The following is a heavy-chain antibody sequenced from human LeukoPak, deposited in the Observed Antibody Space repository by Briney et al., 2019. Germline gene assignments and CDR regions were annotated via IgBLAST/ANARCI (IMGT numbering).Heavy chain of an antibody. Sequence: SETLSLTCAVYGGSFSGYYWSWIRQPPGKGLEWIGEINHSGSTNYNPSLKSRVTISVDTSKNQFSLKLSSVTAADTAVYYCARGRSSSWTAPGFGYWGQGTLVTVSS. V-gene: IGHV4-34*01. CDR1: GGSFSGYY. J-gene: IGHJ4*02. D-gene: IGHD6-13*01. CDR2: INHSGST. CDR3: ARGRSSSWTAPGFGY.